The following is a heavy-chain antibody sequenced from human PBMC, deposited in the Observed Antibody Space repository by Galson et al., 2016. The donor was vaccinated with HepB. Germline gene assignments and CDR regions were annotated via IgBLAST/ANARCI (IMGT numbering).Heavy chain of an antibody. D-gene: IGHD4-23*01. Sequence: SLRLSCAAAGFTVSDNHVPWIRQAPGKGLECVSVIFGRGNTYYADPVEGRFTISRDNARNTVYLQMNSLRTEDTAVYYCAGYGGNSVWGQGTLVTVSS. V-gene: IGHV3-53*01. CDR3: AGYGGNSV. CDR2: IFGRGNT. J-gene: IGHJ4*02. CDR1: GFTVSDNH.